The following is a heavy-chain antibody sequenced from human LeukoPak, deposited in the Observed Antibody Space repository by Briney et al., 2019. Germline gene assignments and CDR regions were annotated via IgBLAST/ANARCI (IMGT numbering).Heavy chain of an antibody. D-gene: IGHD3-22*01. CDR3: ARVASSGYYSFDY. CDR1: GGSISSGSYY. J-gene: IGHJ4*02. Sequence: SETLSLTCTVSGGSISSGSYYWSWIRQPAGKGLEWIGRIYTSGSTNYNPSLKSRVTISVDTSKNQFSLKLSSVTAADTAVYYCARVASSGYYSFDYWGQGTLVTVSS. CDR2: IYTSGST. V-gene: IGHV4-61*02.